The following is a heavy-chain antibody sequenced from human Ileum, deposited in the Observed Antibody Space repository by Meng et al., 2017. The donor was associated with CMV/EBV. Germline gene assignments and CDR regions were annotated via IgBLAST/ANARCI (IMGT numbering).Heavy chain of an antibody. D-gene: IGHD3-10*01. Sequence: GESLKISCAASGFTFSSYSMNWVRQAPGKGLEWVSSISSTGTYIYYADSLKGRFTISRDNAKNSLYLQMNSLRAEDTAVYYCARGGMGQLWFPHFDYWGQGTQVTGAS. CDR3: ARGGMGQLWFPHFDY. CDR1: GFTFSSYS. J-gene: IGHJ4*02. V-gene: IGHV3-21*01. CDR2: ISSTGTYI.